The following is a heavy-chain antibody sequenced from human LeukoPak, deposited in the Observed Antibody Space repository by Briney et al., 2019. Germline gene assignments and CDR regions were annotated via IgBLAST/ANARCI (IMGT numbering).Heavy chain of an antibody. D-gene: IGHD3-3*01. CDR2: IYYSGST. J-gene: IGHJ4*02. CDR1: GGSISSSSYY. Sequence: SETLSLTCTVSGGSISSSSYYWGWIRQPPGKGLEWIGSIYYSGSTYYNPSLKSRVTISVDTSKNQFSLKLSSVTAADTAVYYCARGGTFGVVIKLFDYWGQGTLVTVSS. CDR3: ARGGTFGVVIKLFDY. V-gene: IGHV4-39*07.